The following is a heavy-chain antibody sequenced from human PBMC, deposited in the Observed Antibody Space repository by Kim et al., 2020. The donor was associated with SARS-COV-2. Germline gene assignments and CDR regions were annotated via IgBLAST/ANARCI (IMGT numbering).Heavy chain of an antibody. CDR3: ARVKYYDSKGFDY. V-gene: IGHV4-34*01. CDR1: GGSFSGYY. Sequence: SETLSLTCAVYGGSFSGYYWSWICQPPGKGLEWIGEINHSGSTNYNPSLKSRVTISVDTPKNQFSLKLSSVTAADTAVYYCARVKYYDSKGFDYWGQGTPVTVSS. D-gene: IGHD3-22*01. J-gene: IGHJ4*02. CDR2: INHSGST.